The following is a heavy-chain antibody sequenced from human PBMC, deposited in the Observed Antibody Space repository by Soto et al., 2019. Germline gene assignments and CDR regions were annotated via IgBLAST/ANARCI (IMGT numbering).Heavy chain of an antibody. CDR3: ATPGRSDYYYCAFEI. CDR2: IYPGDSDT. Sequence: GESLKISCKGSGYSFTSYWIGWVRQMPGKGLEWMGIIYPGDSDTRYSPSFQGQVTISADKSITTAYLQWSSLKASDTATYDCATPGRSDYYYCAFEIWGQGTMVTVS. CDR1: GYSFTSYW. J-gene: IGHJ3*02. D-gene: IGHD3-22*01. V-gene: IGHV5-51*01.